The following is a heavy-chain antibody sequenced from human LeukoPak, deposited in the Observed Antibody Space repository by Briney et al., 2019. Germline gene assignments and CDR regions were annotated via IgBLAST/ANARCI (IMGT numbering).Heavy chain of an antibody. Sequence: SETLSLTCTVSGDSISSYYWSWIRQSAGKGLEWIGRVYTTGSTNYNPSLKSRVSMSVDTSNNQFSLNLNSVTAADTAVYYCARDEKTDDGGGYAPRFDQWGRGALVTVSS. D-gene: IGHD3-22*01. J-gene: IGHJ4*02. CDR2: VYTTGST. V-gene: IGHV4-4*07. CDR1: GDSISSYY. CDR3: ARDEKTDDGGGYAPRFDQ.